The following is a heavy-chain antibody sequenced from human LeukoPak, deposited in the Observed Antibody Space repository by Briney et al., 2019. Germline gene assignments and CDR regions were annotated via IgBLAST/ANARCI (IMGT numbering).Heavy chain of an antibody. D-gene: IGHD3-9*01. J-gene: IGHJ4*02. CDR3: VRDKVHFDVDY. CDR1: GGSISSSGYY. V-gene: IGHV4-39*07. CDR2: IESSGAT. Sequence: SETLSLTCTVSGGSISSSGYYWGWIRQPPGKGLEWIGSIESSGATFYIPSLKGRITISSDTSKNQFSLELNSVTAADTAVYYCVRDKVHFDVDYWGQGTLVTVSS.